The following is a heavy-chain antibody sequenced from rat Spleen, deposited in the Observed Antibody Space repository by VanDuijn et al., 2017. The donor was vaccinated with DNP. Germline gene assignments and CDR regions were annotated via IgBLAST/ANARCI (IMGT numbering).Heavy chain of an antibody. CDR2: IRYDGSNT. D-gene: IGHD1-3*01. Sequence: EVQLVESGGGSVQPGRSLQLSCAASGFTFSDYNMAWVRQAPEKGLEWVATIRYDGSNTYYRDSVTGRFTISRDKAKSNLYLQMDNLKSEETATYDGVTHGSISSTSPGAMDVWGQGTSVTVSS. V-gene: IGHV5-7*01. CDR1: GFTFSDYN. J-gene: IGHJ4*01. CDR3: VTHGSISSTSPGAMDV.